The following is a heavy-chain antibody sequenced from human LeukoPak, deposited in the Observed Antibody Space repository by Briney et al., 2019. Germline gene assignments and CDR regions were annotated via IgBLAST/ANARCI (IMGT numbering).Heavy chain of an antibody. D-gene: IGHD6-13*01. J-gene: IGHJ6*02. CDR3: ARKLGKGLRMVYFYYGMDV. CDR2: INHSGTT. V-gene: IGHV4-34*01. Sequence: SETLSLTCAVYGGSFSTHYWSWIRQSPAMGLEWIGEINHSGTTNYNPTLKSRVTISVDTSKNQFSLKLTSVTAADTAVYYCARKLGKGLRMVYFYYGMDVWGQGTTVTVSS. CDR1: GGSFSTHY.